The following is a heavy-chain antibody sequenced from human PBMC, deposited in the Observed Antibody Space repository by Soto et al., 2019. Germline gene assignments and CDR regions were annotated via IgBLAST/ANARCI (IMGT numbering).Heavy chain of an antibody. D-gene: IGHD2-15*01. J-gene: IGHJ3*02. CDR1: GGSISSYY. Sequence: SETLSLTCTVSGGSISSYYWSWIRQPPGKGLEWIGYIYYSGSTNYNPSLKSRVTISVDTSKNQFSLKLSSVTAADTAVYYCARHRVDIVVVVAATDSDAFDIWGQGTMVTVSS. V-gene: IGHV4-59*08. CDR2: IYYSGST. CDR3: ARHRVDIVVVVAATDSDAFDI.